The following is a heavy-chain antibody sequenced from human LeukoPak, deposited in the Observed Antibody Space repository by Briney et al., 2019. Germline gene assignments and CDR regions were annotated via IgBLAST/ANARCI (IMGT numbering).Heavy chain of an antibody. CDR3: ARDCSSTSCYPLDY. J-gene: IGHJ4*02. CDR1: GGSISSSSYY. Sequence: KASETLSLTCTVSGGSISSSSYYWGWIRQPPGKGLEWIGSIYYSGSTYYNPSLKSRVTISVDTSKNQFSLKLSSVTAADTAVYYCARDCSSTSCYPLDYWGQGTLVTVSS. CDR2: IYYSGST. D-gene: IGHD2-2*01. V-gene: IGHV4-39*07.